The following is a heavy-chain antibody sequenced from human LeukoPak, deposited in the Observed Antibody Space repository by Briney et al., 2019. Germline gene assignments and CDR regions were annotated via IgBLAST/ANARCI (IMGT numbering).Heavy chain of an antibody. CDR1: DESLRGYY. Sequence: SETLSLTCVVEDESLRGYYWTWIRQPPGKGLEWIGEITYRGDAAYDPSLRSRVTISVDTSKNQFSLKLSSVTAADTAVYYCARSIVVVSAGLFFEHWGQGTLVTVSS. CDR2: ITYRGDA. J-gene: IGHJ4*02. V-gene: IGHV4-34*01. CDR3: ARSIVVVSAGLFFEH. D-gene: IGHD2-2*01.